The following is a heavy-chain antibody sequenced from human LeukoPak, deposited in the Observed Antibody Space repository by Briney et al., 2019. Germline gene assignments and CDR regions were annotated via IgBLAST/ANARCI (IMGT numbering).Heavy chain of an antibody. Sequence: SETLSLTCTVSGGSISSYYWSWIRQPAGEGLEWIGRIYTSGSTNYNPSLKSRVTMSVDTSKNQFSLKLSSVTAADTAVYYCARDLIETTVTSYWYFDLWGRGTLVTVSS. D-gene: IGHD4-17*01. CDR3: ARDLIETTVTSYWYFDL. V-gene: IGHV4-4*07. J-gene: IGHJ2*01. CDR1: GGSISSYY. CDR2: IYTSGST.